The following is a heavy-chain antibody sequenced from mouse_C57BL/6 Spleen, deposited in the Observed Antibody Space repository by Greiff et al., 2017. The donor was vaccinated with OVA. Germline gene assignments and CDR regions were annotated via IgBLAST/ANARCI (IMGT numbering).Heavy chain of an antibody. Sequence: QVHVKQSGAELARPGASVKLSCKASGYTFTSYGISWVKQRTGQGLEWIGEIYPRSGNTYYNEKFKGKATLTADKSSSTAYMELRSLTSEDSAVYFCARDPGYYAMDYWGQGTSVTVSS. V-gene: IGHV1-81*01. J-gene: IGHJ4*01. CDR2: IYPRSGNT. CDR3: ARDPGYYAMDY. CDR1: GYTFTSYG.